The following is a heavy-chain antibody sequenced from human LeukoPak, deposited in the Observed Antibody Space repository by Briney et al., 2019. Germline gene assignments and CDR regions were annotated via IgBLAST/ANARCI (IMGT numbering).Heavy chain of an antibody. CDR3: AKRPTVTHTYYFDY. D-gene: IGHD4-17*01. CDR2: ISGSGGGT. V-gene: IGHV3-23*01. Sequence: PGGSLRLSCAASGFTFSSYAMSWVRQAPGKGLEWVSAISGSGGGTHYADSVKGRFTISRDNSKNTLYLEMNSLRAEDTAVYYCAKRPTVTHTYYFDYWGQGTLVTISS. J-gene: IGHJ4*02. CDR1: GFTFSSYA.